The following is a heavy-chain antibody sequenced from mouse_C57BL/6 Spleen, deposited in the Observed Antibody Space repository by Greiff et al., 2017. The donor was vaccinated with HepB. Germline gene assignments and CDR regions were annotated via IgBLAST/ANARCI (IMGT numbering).Heavy chain of an antibody. D-gene: IGHD3-1*01. Sequence: DVQLQESGPGLVKPSQSLSLTCSVTGYSITSGYYWNWIRQFPGNKLEWMGYISYDGSNNYNPSLKNRISITRDTSKNQFFLKLNSVTTEDTATYYCARVRGYDGFDYWGQGTTLTVSS. CDR3: ARVRGYDGFDY. CDR2: ISYDGSN. V-gene: IGHV3-6*01. J-gene: IGHJ2*01. CDR1: GYSITSGYY.